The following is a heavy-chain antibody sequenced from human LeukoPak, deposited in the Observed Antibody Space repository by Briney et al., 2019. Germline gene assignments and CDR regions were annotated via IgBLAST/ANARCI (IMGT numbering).Heavy chain of an antibody. Sequence: ASVKVSCKASGYTFINYYMHWVRQAPGQGLEWMGIINPSGGGTTYAPKFQGRVTMTRDTSTSTVYMELSSLGSEDTAVYSCATSPQLGITTYLGNWGQGTLVTVSS. CDR2: INPSGGGT. D-gene: IGHD7-27*01. CDR3: ATSPQLGITTYLGN. V-gene: IGHV1-46*01. J-gene: IGHJ4*02. CDR1: GYTFINYY.